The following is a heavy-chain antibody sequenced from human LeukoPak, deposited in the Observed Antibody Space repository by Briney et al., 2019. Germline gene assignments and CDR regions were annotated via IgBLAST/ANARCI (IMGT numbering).Heavy chain of an antibody. J-gene: IGHJ4*02. CDR1: RGSISTYF. Sequence: SETLSLTCTVSRGSISTYFWSWIRQPAGKGLEWIGHIYSSGRTNYNPSLKSRVTISIDTSKNQFSLELSSVTAADTAVYYSARDGYSGYGPNIYFDYWGQGTLVTVSS. CDR3: ARDGYSGYGPNIYFDY. CDR2: IYSSGRT. D-gene: IGHD5-12*01. V-gene: IGHV4-4*07.